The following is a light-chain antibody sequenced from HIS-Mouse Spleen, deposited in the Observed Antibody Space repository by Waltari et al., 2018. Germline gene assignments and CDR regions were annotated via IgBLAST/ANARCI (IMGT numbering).Light chain of an antibody. J-gene: IGKJ2*01. CDR2: AAS. CDR1: QGISGW. V-gene: IGKV1-12*01. CDR3: QQANSFPHT. Sequence: DSQMTQSPSSVAASVGDRVTITCRASQGISGWLAWYQQKPGKDPKLLIYAASSLQSGVPSRFSGSGSGTDFTLTISSLQPEDFATYYCQQANSFPHTFGQGTKLEIK.